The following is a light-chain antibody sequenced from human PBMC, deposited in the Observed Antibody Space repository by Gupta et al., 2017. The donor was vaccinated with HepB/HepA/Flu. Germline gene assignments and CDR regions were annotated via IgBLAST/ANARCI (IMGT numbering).Light chain of an antibody. J-gene: IGKJ2*01. Sequence: DIQMTQSPSSLSASVGDRVTITCRASQSISSSLNWYQQKSGKAPKLLISSASSLRSGVPARFTGSGSGTDFTLTISSLQPEDFATYYCQQSYRTPDTFGQVTKVEVK. CDR3: QQSYRTPDT. CDR1: QSISSS. V-gene: IGKV1-39*01. CDR2: SAS.